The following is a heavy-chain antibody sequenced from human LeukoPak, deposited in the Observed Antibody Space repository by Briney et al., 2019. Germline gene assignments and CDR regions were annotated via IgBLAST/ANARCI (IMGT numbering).Heavy chain of an antibody. CDR2: IHTSGST. D-gene: IGHD3-22*01. J-gene: IGHJ3*02. Sequence: SETLSLTCTVSGGSISSYYWSWIRQPAGKGLEWIGRIHTSGSTNYNPSLKSRVTMSVDTSKNQFSLKLSSVTAADTAVYYCARVQDYYDRRLGSRLDAFDIWGQGTMVTVSS. CDR3: ARVQDYYDRRLGSRLDAFDI. CDR1: GGSISSYY. V-gene: IGHV4-4*07.